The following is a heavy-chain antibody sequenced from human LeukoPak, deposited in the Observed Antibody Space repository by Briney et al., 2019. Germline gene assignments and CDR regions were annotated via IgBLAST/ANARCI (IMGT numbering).Heavy chain of an antibody. D-gene: IGHD3-9*01. Sequence: ASVKVSCKASGYTFTSYGISWVRQAPGQGLEWMGWISAYNGNTNYAQKLQGRVTMTTDTSTSTAYMELRSLRSDDTAVYYCARVRGRTYYDILTFDYWGQGTLVTVSS. V-gene: IGHV1-18*01. CDR1: GYTFTSYG. CDR2: ISAYNGNT. CDR3: ARVRGRTYYDILTFDY. J-gene: IGHJ4*02.